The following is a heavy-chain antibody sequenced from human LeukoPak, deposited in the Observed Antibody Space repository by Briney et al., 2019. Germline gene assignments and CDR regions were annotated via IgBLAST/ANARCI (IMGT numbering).Heavy chain of an antibody. Sequence: ASVKVSCKVSGYTLTELSMHWVRQAPGQGLEWMGIINPSGGSTSYAQKFQGRVTMTRDMSTSTVYMELSSLRSEDTAVYYCARERGYSSGWYWGNWFDPWGQGTLVTVSS. V-gene: IGHV1-46*01. J-gene: IGHJ5*02. D-gene: IGHD6-19*01. CDR1: GYTLTELS. CDR2: INPSGGST. CDR3: ARERGYSSGWYWGNWFDP.